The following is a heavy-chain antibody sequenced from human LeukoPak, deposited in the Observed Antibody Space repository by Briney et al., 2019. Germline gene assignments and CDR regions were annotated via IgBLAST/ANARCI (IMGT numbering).Heavy chain of an antibody. CDR1: GGSISSSTYY. V-gene: IGHV4-39*07. CDR3: ARNLTMILAKGAFDI. CDR2: IYNSGSI. Sequence: PSETLSLTCTVSGGSISSSTYYWGWLRQPPGKGLEWIASIYNSGSISYNPSLKSRVTISLDTSKKQFSRKLSSVTAADTAVYYCARNLTMILAKGAFDIWGQGIMVTVSS. J-gene: IGHJ3*02. D-gene: IGHD3-22*01.